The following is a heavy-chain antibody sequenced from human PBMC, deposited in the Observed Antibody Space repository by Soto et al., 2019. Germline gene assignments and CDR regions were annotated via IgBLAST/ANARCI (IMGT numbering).Heavy chain of an antibody. CDR1: GGSISSGDYY. Sequence: QVQLQESGPGLVKPSQTLSLTCTVSGGSISSGDYYWSWIRQPPGKGLEWIGYIYYSGSTYSNPSLKSRVTITVDSSKNQFSLQLSTVTAADTDGYYCDRDPGGDYGQNWYFDRWGRGTLVTVSS. CDR3: DRDPGGDYGQNWYFDR. V-gene: IGHV4-30-4*01. D-gene: IGHD4-17*01. J-gene: IGHJ2*01. CDR2: IYYSGST.